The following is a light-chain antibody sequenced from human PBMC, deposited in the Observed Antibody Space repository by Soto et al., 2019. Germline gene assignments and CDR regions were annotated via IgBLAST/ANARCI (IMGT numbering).Light chain of an antibody. Sequence: QSVLTQPPSASGTPGQRVTISCSGSSSNIGSNYVYWYQQLPGMAPKLLIYRNNQRPSGVPDRFSGSKSGTSASLAISGLRSEDEADYYCAAWDDSLSGQGVVFGGGTKLTVL. CDR1: SSNIGSNY. V-gene: IGLV1-47*01. CDR2: RNN. J-gene: IGLJ2*01. CDR3: AAWDDSLSGQGVV.